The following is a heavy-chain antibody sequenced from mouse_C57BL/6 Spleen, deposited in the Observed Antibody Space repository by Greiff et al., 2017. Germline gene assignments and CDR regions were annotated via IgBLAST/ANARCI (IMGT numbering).Heavy chain of an antibody. D-gene: IGHD2-4*01. J-gene: IGHJ4*01. CDR1: GFTFSNYW. V-gene: IGHV6-3*01. Sequence: EVKVEESGGGLVQPGGSMKLSCVASGFTFSNYWMNWVRQSPEKGLEWVAQIRLKSDNYATHYAESVKGRFTISRDDSKSSVYLQMNNLRAEDTGIYYCTEYDETCYAMDYWGQGTSVTVSS. CDR3: TEYDETCYAMDY. CDR2: IRLKSDNYAT.